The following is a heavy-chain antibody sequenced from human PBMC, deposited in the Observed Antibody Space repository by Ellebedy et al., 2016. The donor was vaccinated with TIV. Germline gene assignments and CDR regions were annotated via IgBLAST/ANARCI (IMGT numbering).Heavy chain of an antibody. V-gene: IGHV1-69*13. Sequence: SVKVSXKASGGTFSSYAISWVRQAPGQGLEWMGGIIPIFGTANYAQKFQGRVTITADESTSTAYMELSSLRSDDTAVYYCAGDRNGVVVPDYYMDVWGKGTTVTVSS. J-gene: IGHJ6*03. CDR2: IIPIFGTA. CDR3: AGDRNGVVVPDYYMDV. D-gene: IGHD2-2*01. CDR1: GGTFSSYA.